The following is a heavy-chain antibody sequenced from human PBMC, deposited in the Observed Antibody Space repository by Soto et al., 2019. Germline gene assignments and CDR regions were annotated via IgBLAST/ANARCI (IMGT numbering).Heavy chain of an antibody. J-gene: IGHJ3*02. V-gene: IGHV3-9*01. Sequence: GGSLRLSCAASGFTFDDYAMHWVRQAPGKGLEWVSGISWNSGSIGYADSVKGRFTISRDNAKNSLYLQMNSLRAEDTALYYCAKARIFGVNAFDIWGQGTMVTVSS. D-gene: IGHD3-3*01. CDR1: GFTFDDYA. CDR3: AKARIFGVNAFDI. CDR2: ISWNSGSI.